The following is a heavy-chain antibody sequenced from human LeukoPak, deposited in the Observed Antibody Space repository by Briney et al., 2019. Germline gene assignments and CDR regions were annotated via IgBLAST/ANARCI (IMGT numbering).Heavy chain of an antibody. CDR3: ARGSFNYWGERPFDY. J-gene: IGHJ4*02. CDR1: GGTFTGYY. D-gene: IGHD3-16*01. CDR2: INPNSGGT. Sequence: ASVKVSCKASGGTFTGYYMHWVRQAPGKGLEWMGWINPNSGGTNYAQKFQGRVTMTRDTSISTAYMELSRLRSDDTAVYYCARGSFNYWGERPFDYWGQGTLVTVSS. V-gene: IGHV1-2*02.